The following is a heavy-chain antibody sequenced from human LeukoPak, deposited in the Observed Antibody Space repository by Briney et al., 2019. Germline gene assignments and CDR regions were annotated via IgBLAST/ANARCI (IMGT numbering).Heavy chain of an antibody. CDR2: INPNSGGT. D-gene: IGHD6-19*01. Sequence: APVKVSCKASGYTFTGYYMHWVRQAPGQGLEWMGWINPNSGGTNYAQKFQGRVTMTRDTSISTAYMELSRLRSDDTTVYYCARVAGSGWYRDYWGQGTLVTVSS. CDR3: ARVAGSGWYRDY. V-gene: IGHV1-2*02. J-gene: IGHJ4*02. CDR1: GYTFTGYY.